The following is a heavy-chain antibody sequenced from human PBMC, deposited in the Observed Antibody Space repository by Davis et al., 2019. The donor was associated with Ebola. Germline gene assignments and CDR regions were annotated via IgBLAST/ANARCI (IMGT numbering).Heavy chain of an antibody. CDR2: IIPIFGTA. V-gene: IGHV1-69*06. CDR3: ARMSAAAEPDY. D-gene: IGHD6-13*01. CDR1: GYSFTSYW. Sequence: GGSLRLSCKGSGYSFTSYWISWVRQAPGQGLEWMGGIIPIFGTANYAQKFQGRVTITADKSTSTAYMELSSLRSEDTAVYYCARMSAAAEPDYWGQGTLVTVSS. J-gene: IGHJ4*02.